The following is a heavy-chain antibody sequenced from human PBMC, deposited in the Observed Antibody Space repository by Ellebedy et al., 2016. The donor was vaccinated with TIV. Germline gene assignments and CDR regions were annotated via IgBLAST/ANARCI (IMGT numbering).Heavy chain of an antibody. V-gene: IGHV3-64D*06. CDR1: GFIVGPNY. D-gene: IGHD1-26*01. CDR2: ISSLGGDT. J-gene: IGHJ4*02. CDR3: VKDRELRLYFDY. Sequence: PGGSLRLSCAASGFIVGPNYMTWVRQAPGKGLEYVSAISSLGGDTYYADSVKGRFTISRDNSKNTLYLQMSSLRAEDTAVYYCVKDRELRLYFDYWGQGTLVTVSS.